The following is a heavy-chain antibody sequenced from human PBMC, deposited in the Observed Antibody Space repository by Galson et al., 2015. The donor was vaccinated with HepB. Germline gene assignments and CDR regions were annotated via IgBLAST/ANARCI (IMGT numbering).Heavy chain of an antibody. D-gene: IGHD3-22*01. CDR1: GFTFSNYP. CDR2: ISYDGSNK. CDR3: AREFDYYDSSGYSPLGGYFDY. V-gene: IGHV3-30-3*01. J-gene: IGHJ4*02. Sequence: SLRLSCAASGFTFSNYPMHWVRQAPGKGLDWVAVISYDGSNKYYADSVKGRFTISRDNAKNTLYLQMNSLRAEDTAVYYCAREFDYYDSSGYSPLGGYFDYWGQGTLVTVSS.